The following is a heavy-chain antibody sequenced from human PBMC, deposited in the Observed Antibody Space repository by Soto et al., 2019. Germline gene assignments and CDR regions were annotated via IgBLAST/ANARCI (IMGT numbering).Heavy chain of an antibody. D-gene: IGHD3-16*01. V-gene: IGHV3-48*04. CDR2: ISSSGSTI. CDR1: GFTFSSYS. Sequence: PGGSLRLSCAASGFTFSSYSMSWIRQAPGKGLEWVSYISSSGSTIYYADSVKGRFTISRDNAKNSLYLQMNNLRAEDTAVYYCARGGGTTYYYNYGRDGWGKGTTCTV. J-gene: IGHJ6*01. CDR3: ARGGGTTYYYNYGRDG.